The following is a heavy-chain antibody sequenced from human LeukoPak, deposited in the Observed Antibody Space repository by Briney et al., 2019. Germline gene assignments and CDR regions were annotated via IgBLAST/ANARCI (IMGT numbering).Heavy chain of an antibody. V-gene: IGHV3-30*03. D-gene: IGHD3-16*01. CDR2: ISYDGSNK. CDR1: GFTFSSYG. J-gene: IGHJ6*02. Sequence: PGGSLRLSWAASGFTFSSYGMHWVRQAPGKGLEWVAVISYDGSNKYYADSVKGRFTISRDNSKNTLYLQMNSLRAEDTAVYYCAWADYYYGMDVWGQGTTVTVSS. CDR3: AWADYYYGMDV.